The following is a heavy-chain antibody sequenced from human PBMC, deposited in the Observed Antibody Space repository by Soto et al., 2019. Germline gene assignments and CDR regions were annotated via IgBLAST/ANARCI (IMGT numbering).Heavy chain of an antibody. CDR1: GYSFTNYW. V-gene: IGHV5-51*01. Sequence: PVESLKISCKASGYSFTNYWIAWVRQMPVKVLEYMGIIYPSDSDSRYSPSFQGQVTFSADKSINTAYLQWSSLKASDTAKYYCARHGFYGDYSSNYFDPWGQGTPVTVSS. D-gene: IGHD4-17*01. CDR3: ARHGFYGDYSSNYFDP. J-gene: IGHJ5*02. CDR2: IYPSDSDS.